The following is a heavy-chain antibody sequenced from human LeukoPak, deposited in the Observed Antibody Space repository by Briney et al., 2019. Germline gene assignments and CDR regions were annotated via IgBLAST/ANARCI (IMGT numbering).Heavy chain of an antibody. Sequence: GGSLRLSCAASGFTFSDYYMSWIRQAPGKGLGWVSYISSSGSTIYYADSVKGRFTISRDNAKNSLYLQMNSLRAEDTAVYYCAKVGPRQQLVAGGFFDYWGQGTLVTVSS. CDR1: GFTFSDYY. D-gene: IGHD6-6*01. CDR3: AKVGPRQQLVAGGFFDY. V-gene: IGHV3-11*01. CDR2: ISSSGSTI. J-gene: IGHJ4*02.